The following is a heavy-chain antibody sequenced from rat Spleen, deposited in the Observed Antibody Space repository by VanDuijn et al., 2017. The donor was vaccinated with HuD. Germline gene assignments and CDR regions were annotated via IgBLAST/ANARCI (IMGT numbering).Heavy chain of an antibody. D-gene: IGHD5-1*01. CDR1: GFNFSSYY. V-gene: IGHV5-25*01. CDR3: TRKGEL. CDR2: IDTGDSNT. Sequence: EVQLVESGGGLVQPGRSMRLSCAASGFNFSSYYMAWVRQAPTKGLEWVASIDTGDSNTYYRQSVKGRFTISRDNAKSTLYLRMDSLRSEDTATYYCTRKGELWGQGVMVTVSS. J-gene: IGHJ2*01.